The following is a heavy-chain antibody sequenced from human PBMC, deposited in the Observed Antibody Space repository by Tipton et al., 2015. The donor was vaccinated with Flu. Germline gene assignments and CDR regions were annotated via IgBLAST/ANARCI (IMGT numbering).Heavy chain of an antibody. CDR1: GESMGINYH. CDR3: GGEPSLGMPECFNS. CDR2: IHRSGNT. Sequence: TLSLTCSVSGESMGINYHWGWIRQPPGEGLEWIGNIHRSGNTYHNPSLRSRVTMSVDSSRNQFSLRLSSVTAADTAVYFCGGEPSLGMPECFNSWGQGTLVTVCS. V-gene: IGHV4-38-2*02. D-gene: IGHD2-2*01. J-gene: IGHJ4*02.